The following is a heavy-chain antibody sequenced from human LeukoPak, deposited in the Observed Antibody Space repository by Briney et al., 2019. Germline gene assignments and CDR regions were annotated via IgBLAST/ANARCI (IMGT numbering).Heavy chain of an antibody. Sequence: GASLQISCKGSGGSFTSYWVGWVRQLPGKGLEWMGIIYPGDSDTRYSPSFQGQVTISADKSISTAYLQWSSLKASDTAMYYCARQGDILTGYYDYWGQGTLVTVSS. J-gene: IGHJ4*02. V-gene: IGHV5-51*01. D-gene: IGHD3-9*01. CDR2: IYPGDSDT. CDR3: ARQGDILTGYYDY. CDR1: GGSFTSYW.